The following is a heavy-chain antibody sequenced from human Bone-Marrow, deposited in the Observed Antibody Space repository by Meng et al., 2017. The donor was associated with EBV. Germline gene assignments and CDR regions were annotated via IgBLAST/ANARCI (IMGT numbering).Heavy chain of an antibody. CDR2: IYWDDDQ. CDR1: GLALIASVVS. J-gene: IGHJ4*01. CDR3: VHKKESTAFYFDY. Sequence: NPLNELVPPLAKPTQSLTLTCNFSGLALIASVVSVGWIRQPPGKALEWLANIYWDDDQRYSPSLKSRLSITKDTSKNQVVLTMTNMDPVDTATYFCVHKKESTAFYFDYWGHGTLVTVSS. V-gene: IGHV2-5*02.